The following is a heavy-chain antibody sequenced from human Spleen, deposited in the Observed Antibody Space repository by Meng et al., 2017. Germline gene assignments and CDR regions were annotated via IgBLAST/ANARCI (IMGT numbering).Heavy chain of an antibody. J-gene: IGHJ4*02. V-gene: IGHV4-61*09. CDR3: ARVYSSSWYYFDY. Sequence: SETLSLTCTVSGGSISSGHYYWSWIRQPAGKGLEWIGHIYSSGSTNYNPSLMSRVSISVDTSKNQFSLNLSSVTAADTAVYYCARVYSSSWYYFDYWGQGTLVTVSS. D-gene: IGHD6-13*01. CDR1: GGSISSGHYY. CDR2: IYSSGST.